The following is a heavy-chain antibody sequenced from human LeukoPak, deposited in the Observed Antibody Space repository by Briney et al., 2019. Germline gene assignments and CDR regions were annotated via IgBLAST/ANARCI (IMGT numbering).Heavy chain of an antibody. D-gene: IGHD3-10*01. CDR3: ARGYGGGY. CDR1: GGSFSGYY. Sequence: SETLSLTCAVYGGSFSGYYWSWIRQPPGKGLEWIGEINHSGITNYNPSLKGRVTISVDTSKNQFSLKLSSVTAADTAVYYCARGYGGGYWGQGTLVTVSS. J-gene: IGHJ4*02. CDR2: INHSGIT. V-gene: IGHV4-34*01.